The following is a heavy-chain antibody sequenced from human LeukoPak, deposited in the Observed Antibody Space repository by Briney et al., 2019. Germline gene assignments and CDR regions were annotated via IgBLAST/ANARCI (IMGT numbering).Heavy chain of an antibody. D-gene: IGHD7-27*01. V-gene: IGHV4-59*01. CDR1: GGSISSYY. Sequence: SETLSLTCTVSGGSISSYYWSWIRQPPGKGLEWIGYIYYSGSTNYNPSLRSRATISVDTSKNQFSLKVSSVTAADTAVYYCARDGHWGYYFDYWGQGTLVTVSS. CDR2: IYYSGST. CDR3: ARDGHWGYYFDY. J-gene: IGHJ4*02.